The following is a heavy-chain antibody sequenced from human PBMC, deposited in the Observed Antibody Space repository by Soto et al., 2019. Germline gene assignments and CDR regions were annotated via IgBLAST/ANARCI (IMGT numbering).Heavy chain of an antibody. V-gene: IGHV1-58*01. J-gene: IGHJ4*02. CDR1: GFTFTSSA. D-gene: IGHD3-16*02. Sequence: GASVKVSCKASGFTFTSSAVQWVRQARGQRLEWIGWIVVGSGNTNSAQKFQERVTITRDMSTSTAYMELSSLRSEDTAVYYCAALPRLRLGELSSDYWGQGTLVTVSS. CDR2: IVVGSGNT. CDR3: AALPRLRLGELSSDY.